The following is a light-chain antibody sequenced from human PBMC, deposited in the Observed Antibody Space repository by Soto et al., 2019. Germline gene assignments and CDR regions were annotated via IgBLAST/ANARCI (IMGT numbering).Light chain of an antibody. CDR1: QSVDND. V-gene: IGKV3D-15*01. Sequence: EIVMTQCPATLSVSPGDRATLSCRASQSVDNDLAWYQQKPGQPPRLLIYDASTRATGIPARFSGSQSGTEFTLTISSLLSEDFAVYFCQQYNNWPLTFGGGTKVETK. J-gene: IGKJ4*01. CDR3: QQYNNWPLT. CDR2: DAS.